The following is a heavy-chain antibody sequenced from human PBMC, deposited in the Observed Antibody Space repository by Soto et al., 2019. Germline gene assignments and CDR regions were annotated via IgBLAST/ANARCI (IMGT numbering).Heavy chain of an antibody. D-gene: IGHD3-22*01. CDR3: AKDLEHFYYYDSSGPGYY. CDR1: GFTFSSYG. CDR2: ISYDGSNK. Sequence: GGSLRLSCAASGFTFSSYGMHWVRQAPGKGLEWVAVISYDGSNKYYADSVKGRFTISRDNSKNTLYLQMNSLRAEDTAVYYCAKDLEHFYYYDSSGPGYYWGQGTLVTVSS. J-gene: IGHJ4*02. V-gene: IGHV3-30*18.